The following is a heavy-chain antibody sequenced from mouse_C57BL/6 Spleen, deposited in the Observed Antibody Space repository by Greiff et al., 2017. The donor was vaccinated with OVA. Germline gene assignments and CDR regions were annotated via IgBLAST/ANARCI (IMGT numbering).Heavy chain of an antibody. D-gene: IGHD1-1*01. Sequence: DVMLVESGGGLVKPGGSLKLSCAASGFTFSSYAMSWVRQTPEKRLEWVATISDGGSYTYYPDNVKGRFTISRDNAKNNLYLQMSHLKSEDTAMYYCARDRNYGSGFAYWGQGTLVTVSA. CDR2: ISDGGSYT. V-gene: IGHV5-4*01. J-gene: IGHJ3*01. CDR1: GFTFSSYA. CDR3: ARDRNYGSGFAY.